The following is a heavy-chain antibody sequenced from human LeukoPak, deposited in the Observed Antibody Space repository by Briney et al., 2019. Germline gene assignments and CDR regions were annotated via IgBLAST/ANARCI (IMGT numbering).Heavy chain of an antibody. J-gene: IGHJ4*02. CDR3: ARVPSGGPFDY. CDR2: ISAYNGNT. D-gene: IGHD2-15*01. Sequence: ASVKVSCKASGYSFSSYGISWVRQAPGQGLEWMGWISAYNGNTNYAQRLQGRVTMTTDTSTSTAYMELRSLTSDDTAVYYCARVPSGGPFDYWGQGTLVTVSS. V-gene: IGHV1-18*01. CDR1: GYSFSSYG.